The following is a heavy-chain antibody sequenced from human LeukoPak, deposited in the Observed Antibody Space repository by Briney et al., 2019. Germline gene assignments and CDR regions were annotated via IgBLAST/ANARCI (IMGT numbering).Heavy chain of an antibody. V-gene: IGHV3-23*01. CDR3: AKDRDYYDSSGYYENDY. CDR2: ISGSGGST. D-gene: IGHD3-22*01. J-gene: IGHJ4*02. Sequence: PGGSLRLSCKASGFTFSNYAMNWVRQAPGKGLEWVSAISGSGGSTYYADSVKGRFTISRDNSKNTLYLQMNSLRAEDTAEYYCAKDRDYYDSSGYYENDYWGQGTLVTVSS. CDR1: GFTFSNYA.